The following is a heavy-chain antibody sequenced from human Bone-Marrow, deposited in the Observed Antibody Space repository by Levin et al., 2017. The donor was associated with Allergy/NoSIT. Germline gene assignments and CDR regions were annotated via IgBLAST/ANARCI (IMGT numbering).Heavy chain of an antibody. V-gene: IGHV4-34*01. J-gene: IGHJ4*02. D-gene: IGHD6-13*01. CDR3: ARIEEQQLGRYFDY. Sequence: PSQTLSLTCAVSGGPLRGSYWSWIRQPPGKGLEWIGEINYSGTTNFHPSLKSRVIISIDSSKKEFSLNLRSLTAADTAVYYCARIEEQQLGRYFDYWGQGTLVSVSS. CDR2: INYSGTT. CDR1: GGPLRGSY.